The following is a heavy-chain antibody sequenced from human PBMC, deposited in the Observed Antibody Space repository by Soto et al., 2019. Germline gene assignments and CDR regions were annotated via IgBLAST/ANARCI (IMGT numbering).Heavy chain of an antibody. CDR3: ARDASDPSLYYFDY. J-gene: IGHJ4*02. Sequence: GGSLILSCAASGFTFSSHAMSGVRQTLGKGLEWVSAISSGGSTAHADHVKGRFTISRDNSKNTLHLQMSSLRVEDTAVYYCARDASDPSLYYFDYLGQGALLTVSS. D-gene: IGHD1-26*01. CDR1: GFTFSSHA. V-gene: IGHV3-23*01. CDR2: ISSGGST.